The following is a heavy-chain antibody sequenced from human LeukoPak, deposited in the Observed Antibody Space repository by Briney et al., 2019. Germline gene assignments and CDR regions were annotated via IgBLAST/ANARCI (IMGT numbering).Heavy chain of an antibody. D-gene: IGHD3-10*01. CDR1: GGSFSGYY. J-gene: IGHJ5*02. CDR3: ARGLYGSGKYNWFDP. CDR2: INHSGST. V-gene: IGHV4-34*01. Sequence: SETLTLTCAVYGGSFSGYYWSWIRQPPGKGLEWIGEINHSGSTNYNPSLKSRVTISVDTSKNQFSLKLSSVTAADTAVYYCARGLYGSGKYNWFDPWGQGTLVTVSS.